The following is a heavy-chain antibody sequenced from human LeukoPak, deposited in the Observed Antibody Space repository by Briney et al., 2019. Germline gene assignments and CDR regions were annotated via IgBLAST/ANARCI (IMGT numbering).Heavy chain of an antibody. D-gene: IGHD6-6*01. CDR1: GYTFTSYD. CDR3: ARQSRSSSSEWVY. J-gene: IGHJ4*02. CDR2: MNPNSGNT. Sequence: ASVKVSCKASGYTFTSYDINWVRQATGQGLEWMGWMNPNSGNTGYAQKFQGRVTMTRNTSISTAYMELSSLRPEDTAVYYCARQSRSSSSEWVYWGQGTLVTVSS. V-gene: IGHV1-8*01.